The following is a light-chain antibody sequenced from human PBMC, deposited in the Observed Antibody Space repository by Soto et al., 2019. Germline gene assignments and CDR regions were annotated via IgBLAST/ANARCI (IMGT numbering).Light chain of an antibody. V-gene: IGLV2-11*01. CDR2: DVS. CDR1: SSDVGGYNY. Sequence: QSALTQPRSVSGSPGQSVTISCTGTSSDVGGYNYVSWYQQRPGRAPKLMIYDVSKRPSGVPDRFSGSKSGNTASLTISGLQAEDEADYHCCSFAGSYLYVFGTGTKVTVL. CDR3: CSFAGSYLYV. J-gene: IGLJ1*01.